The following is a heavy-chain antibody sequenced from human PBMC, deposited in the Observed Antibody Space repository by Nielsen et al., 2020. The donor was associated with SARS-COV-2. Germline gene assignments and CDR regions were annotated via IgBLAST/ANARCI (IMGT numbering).Heavy chain of an antibody. J-gene: IGHJ4*02. V-gene: IGHV3-30*04. D-gene: IGHD4-17*01. CDR2: ISYDGRDK. Sequence: GGSLRLSCVASGFTFSSFGMHWVRQAPGKGLEWVAVISYDGRDKYYADSVKGRFTISRDNSYNTLYLQLNSLRAEDTAVYYCAAWGDYEAFDYWGQGTLVTVSS. CDR3: AAWGDYEAFDY. CDR1: GFTFSSFG.